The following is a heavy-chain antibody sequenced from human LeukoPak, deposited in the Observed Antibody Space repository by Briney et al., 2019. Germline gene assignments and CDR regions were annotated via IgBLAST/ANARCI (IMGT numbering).Heavy chain of an antibody. V-gene: IGHV3-33*06. CDR3: AKDGTKHLWYY. Sequence: PGRSLRLSCAASGFTFSSYGMHWVRQAPGKGLEWVAVIWYDGSNKYYADSVKGRFTISRDNSKNTLYLQMNSLRAEDTAVYYCAKDGTKHLWYYWGQGTLVTVSS. J-gene: IGHJ4*02. CDR1: GFTFSSYG. CDR2: IWYDGSNK. D-gene: IGHD3-10*01.